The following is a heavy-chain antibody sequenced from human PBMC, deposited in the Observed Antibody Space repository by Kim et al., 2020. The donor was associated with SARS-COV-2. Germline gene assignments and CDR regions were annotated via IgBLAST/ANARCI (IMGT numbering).Heavy chain of an antibody. CDR3: ARDLIKGEGPNDFDY. CDR2: IDPKNSWT. Sequence: ASVKVSCKASGYTFTDFYIHWVRQAPGQGFEWMGIIDPKNSWTSYRDKFQGRLAVTRDTSTSTVYMELNSLTYEDTALYFCARDLIKGEGPNDFDYWGQG. J-gene: IGHJ4*02. D-gene: IGHD2-21*02. CDR1: GYTFTDFY. V-gene: IGHV1-46*01.